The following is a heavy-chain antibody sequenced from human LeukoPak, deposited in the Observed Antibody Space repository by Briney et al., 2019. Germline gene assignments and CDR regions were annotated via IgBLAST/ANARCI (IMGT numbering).Heavy chain of an antibody. Sequence: SETLSLTCAVYGGSFSGYYWSWIRQPPGKGLEWIGEINHNGSTNYNPSLKSRVTISVDTSKNQFSLKLSSVTAADTAVYYCARGPVAAAGTDYWGQGTLVTVSS. CDR3: ARGPVAAAGTDY. CDR1: GGSFSGYY. V-gene: IGHV4-34*01. J-gene: IGHJ4*02. D-gene: IGHD6-13*01. CDR2: INHNGST.